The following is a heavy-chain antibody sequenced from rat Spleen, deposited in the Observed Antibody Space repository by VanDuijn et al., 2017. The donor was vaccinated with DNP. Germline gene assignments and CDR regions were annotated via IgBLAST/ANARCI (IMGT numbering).Heavy chain of an antibody. Sequence: EVQLVESGGGLVQPGRSLKLSCAASGFTYSNYVMAWVRQAPTKGLEWVASISTGGGNTYYRDSVKGRFTISRDNAKNTLYLQMDSLRSEDTATYYCAKDTATRVPFDYWGQGVMVTVSS. CDR1: GFTYSNYV. CDR3: AKDTATRVPFDY. J-gene: IGHJ2*01. V-gene: IGHV5S13*01. CDR2: ISTGGGNT. D-gene: IGHD1-4*01.